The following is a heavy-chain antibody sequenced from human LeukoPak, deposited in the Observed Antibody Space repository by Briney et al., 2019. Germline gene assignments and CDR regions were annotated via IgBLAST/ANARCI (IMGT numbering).Heavy chain of an antibody. J-gene: IGHJ4*02. CDR1: GGTFSSYA. CDR2: IKQDGSEK. D-gene: IGHD5-24*01. Sequence: SCKASGGTFSSYAISWVRQAPGKGLEWVANIKQDGSEKYYVDSVKGRFTISRDNAKNSLYLQMNSLRAEDTAVYYCARGRSSIDYWGQGTLVTVSS. V-gene: IGHV3-7*01. CDR3: ARGRSSIDY.